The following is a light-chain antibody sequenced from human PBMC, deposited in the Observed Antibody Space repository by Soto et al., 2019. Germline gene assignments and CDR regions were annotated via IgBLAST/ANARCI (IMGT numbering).Light chain of an antibody. CDR3: QQRSNGLS. J-gene: IGKJ3*01. V-gene: IGKV3-11*01. CDR1: QSVSRN. Sequence: EIVLTQSPAILSLSPGEIATFSCRASQSVSRNLDWYQHKPGQTPRLLIYDASNRATGLPVRFSASGSGTDFTLTMSSLEPEDFAVYYGQQRSNGLSFGPGTKVDSK. CDR2: DAS.